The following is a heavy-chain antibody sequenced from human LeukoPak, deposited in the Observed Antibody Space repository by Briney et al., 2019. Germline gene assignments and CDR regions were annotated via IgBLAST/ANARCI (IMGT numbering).Heavy chain of an antibody. CDR3: ARPSRAAAGTFDY. D-gene: IGHD6-13*01. J-gene: IGHJ4*02. V-gene: IGHV4-39*01. CDR2: IYYSGSI. CDR1: GGSISSSSYY. Sequence: PSETLSLTCTVSGGSISSSSYYWGWIRQPPGKGLEWIGSIYYSGSIYYNPSLKSRVTISVDTSKNQFSLKLSSVTAADTAVYYCARPSRAAAGTFDYWGQGTLVTVSS.